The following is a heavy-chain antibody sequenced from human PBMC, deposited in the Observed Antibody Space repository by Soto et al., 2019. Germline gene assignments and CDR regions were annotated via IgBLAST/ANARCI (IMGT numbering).Heavy chain of an antibody. V-gene: IGHV3-48*01. Sequence: GGSLRLSCAASGFTFSTYSMNWVRQAPGKGLEWVSYISSGSSTIYYADSVKGRFTISRDNAKNSLFLQMNSLRAEDTAVYYCARDKCSSTSCYPYYYYYMDVWGKGTTVTVSS. J-gene: IGHJ6*03. CDR1: GFTFSTYS. D-gene: IGHD2-2*01. CDR3: ARDKCSSTSCYPYYYYYMDV. CDR2: ISSGSSTI.